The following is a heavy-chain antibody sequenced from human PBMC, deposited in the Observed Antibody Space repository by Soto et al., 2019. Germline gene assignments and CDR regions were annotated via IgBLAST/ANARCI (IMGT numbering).Heavy chain of an antibody. CDR2: INPSDDTT. CDR1: GYTFTRHW. Sequence: ASVKVSCKASGYTFTRHWMHWVRQAPGQGLEWMGIINPSDDTTAYAQKFQGRVTVTRDTSTSTVYMELSSLRSEDTAIYYCARYQGGNDNGYSYWWFDPWGQGTLVTVSS. V-gene: IGHV1-46*01. CDR3: ARYQGGNDNGYSYWWFDP. D-gene: IGHD3-22*01. J-gene: IGHJ5*02.